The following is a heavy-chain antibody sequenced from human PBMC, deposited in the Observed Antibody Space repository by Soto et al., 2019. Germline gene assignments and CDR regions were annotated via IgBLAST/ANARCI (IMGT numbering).Heavy chain of an antibody. V-gene: IGHV1-3*01. CDR2: INAGNGNT. CDR1: GYTFTSYA. CDR3: ARERVSCSSTRCQHVWFDH. D-gene: IGHD2-2*01. Sequence: ASVKVSCKASGYTFTSYAMHWVRQAPGQRLEWMGWINAGNGNTKYSQKFQGRVTITRDTSASTAYMELSSLRSEDTAVYYCARERVSCSSTRCQHVWFDHWAQGTLVTVS. J-gene: IGHJ5*02.